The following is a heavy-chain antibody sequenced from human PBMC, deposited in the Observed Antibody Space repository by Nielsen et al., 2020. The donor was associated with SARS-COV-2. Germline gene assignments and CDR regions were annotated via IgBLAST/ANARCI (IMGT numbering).Heavy chain of an antibody. CDR2: FDPEDGET. Sequence: ASVKVSCKVSGYTLTELSMHWVRQAPGKGLEWMGGFDPEDGETIYAQKFQGRVTMTEGTSTDTAYMELSSLRSEDTAVYYCATTGTTPYYYYGMDVWGQGTTVTVSS. D-gene: IGHD1-7*01. CDR3: ATTGTTPYYYYGMDV. CDR1: GYTLTELS. V-gene: IGHV1-24*01. J-gene: IGHJ6*02.